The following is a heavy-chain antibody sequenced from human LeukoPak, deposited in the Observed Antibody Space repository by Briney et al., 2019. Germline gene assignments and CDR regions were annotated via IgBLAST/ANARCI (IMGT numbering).Heavy chain of an antibody. Sequence: SETLSLTCAVYGGSFSGYYWSWIRQPPGKGLEWIGEINHSGSTNYNPSLKSRVTISVDTSKNQFSLKLSSVTAADTAVYYCARSGVGRELQPDYWGQGTLVTVSS. V-gene: IGHV4-34*01. CDR2: INHSGST. CDR3: ARSGVGRELQPDY. D-gene: IGHD1-26*01. J-gene: IGHJ4*02. CDR1: GGSFSGYY.